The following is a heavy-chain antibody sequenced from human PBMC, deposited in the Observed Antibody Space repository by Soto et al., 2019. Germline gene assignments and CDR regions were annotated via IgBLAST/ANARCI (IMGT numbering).Heavy chain of an antibody. CDR3: SMYSSSSLDY. D-gene: IGHD6-6*01. CDR1: GYTFTSYD. CDR2: ISPHNGNT. V-gene: IGHV1-18*04. J-gene: IGHJ4*02. Sequence: QVQLLQSGAEVKKPGASVKVSCKTSGYTFTSYDLTWVRQAPGQGLEWVGWISPHNGNTDYTPKLKDRVTIPADISTGTAHMEMRSLRSYDTAVYYRSMYSSSSLDYWGQGTLVTGSS.